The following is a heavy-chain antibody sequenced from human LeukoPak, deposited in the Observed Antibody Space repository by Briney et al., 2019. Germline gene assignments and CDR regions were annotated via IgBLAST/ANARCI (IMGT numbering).Heavy chain of an antibody. Sequence: PGGSLRLSCAASGFTFSSYWMSWVRQAPGKGLEWVSSISTSSSYIYYADSVKGRFTISRDNARNSLYLQMNSLRAEDTAVYYCARDHELYCSGGSCSRMDVWGKGTTVTISS. CDR2: ISTSSSYI. J-gene: IGHJ6*03. D-gene: IGHD2-15*01. V-gene: IGHV3-21*01. CDR1: GFTFSSYW. CDR3: ARDHELYCSGGSCSRMDV.